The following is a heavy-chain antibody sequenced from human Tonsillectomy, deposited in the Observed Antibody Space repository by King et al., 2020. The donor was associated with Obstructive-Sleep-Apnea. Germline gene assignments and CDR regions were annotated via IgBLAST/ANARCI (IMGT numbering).Heavy chain of an antibody. CDR1: GGSISSRSYY. J-gene: IGHJ6*02. Sequence: VQLQESGPGLVKPSQTLSLTCTVSGGSISSRSYYWSWIRQPPGEGLEWIGFIYYTGSTYYNPSVKSRVSISVDTSKNQFSLRLSSVTAADTAVYYCARVGIVGPTRFHYYGLDVWGQGTTVTVSS. V-gene: IGHV4-30-4*01. CDR3: ARVGIVGPTRFHYYGLDV. D-gene: IGHD1-26*01. CDR2: IYYTGST.